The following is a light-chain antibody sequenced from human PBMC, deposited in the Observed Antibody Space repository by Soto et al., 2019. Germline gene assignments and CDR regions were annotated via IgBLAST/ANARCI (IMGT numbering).Light chain of an antibody. V-gene: IGKV1-5*03. J-gene: IGKJ1*01. CDR3: QQYNTYWT. CDR2: KAS. Sequence: DIQMTPSPSSLSASIGDRVTITCRASQSISSWLAWYQQKPGKAPKLLIHKASTLQDGVPSRFSGSGSGTEFTLTISSLQPDDFATYYCQQYNTYWTFGQGTKVDIK. CDR1: QSISSW.